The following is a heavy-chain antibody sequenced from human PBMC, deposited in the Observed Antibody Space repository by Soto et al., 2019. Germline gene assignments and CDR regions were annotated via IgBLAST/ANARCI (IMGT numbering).Heavy chain of an antibody. CDR2: IDPSDSYS. Sequence: PGESLKISCKGSGYSFTSYWISWVRQIPGKGLEWMGRIDPSDSYSNYSPSFQGHVTISADKSISTAYLQWSSLKASDTAMYYCARLWATYYYDSSGPSMDVWGQGTTVTVSS. D-gene: IGHD3-22*01. CDR3: ARLWATYYYDSSGPSMDV. V-gene: IGHV5-10-1*01. CDR1: GYSFTSYW. J-gene: IGHJ6*02.